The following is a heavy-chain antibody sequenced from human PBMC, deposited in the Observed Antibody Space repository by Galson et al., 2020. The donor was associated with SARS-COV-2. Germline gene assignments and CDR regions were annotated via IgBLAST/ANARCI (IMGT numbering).Heavy chain of an antibody. Sequence: ASVKVSCKASGYTFTSYYIHWVRQAPGQGLEWMGIINPSGGGTNYAQKFQGRVTMTRDTSTSTVYMELSSLRSEDTAVYYCARDSQGGNDYNYLLFWGQGTLVTVSS. D-gene: IGHD4-4*01. CDR2: INPSGGGT. CDR1: GYTFTSYY. CDR3: ARDSQGGNDYNYLLF. J-gene: IGHJ4*02. V-gene: IGHV1-46*01.